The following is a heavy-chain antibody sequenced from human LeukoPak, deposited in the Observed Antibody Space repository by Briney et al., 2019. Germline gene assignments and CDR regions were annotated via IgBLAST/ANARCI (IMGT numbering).Heavy chain of an antibody. Sequence: ASVKVSCKASGYTFTSYGISWVRQAPGQGLEWMGWIGAYNGNTNYAQKLQGRVTMTTDTSTSTAYMELRSLRSDDTAVYYCARVPYSSSWYYFDYWGQGTLVTVSS. CDR3: ARVPYSSSWYYFDY. CDR2: IGAYNGNT. D-gene: IGHD6-13*01. V-gene: IGHV1-18*01. J-gene: IGHJ4*02. CDR1: GYTFTSYG.